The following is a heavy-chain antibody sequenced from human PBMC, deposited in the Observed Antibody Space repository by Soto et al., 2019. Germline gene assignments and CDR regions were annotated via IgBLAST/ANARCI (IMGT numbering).Heavy chain of an antibody. CDR2: INAGNGNT. J-gene: IGHJ4*02. CDR3: ARSIVVVTALDY. CDR1: GYTFTSYA. V-gene: IGHV1-3*01. Sequence: ASVKVSCKASGYTFTSYAMHWVRQAPGQRLEWMGWINAGNGNTKYSQKFQGRVTITRDTSASTAYMELSSLRPEDTAVYYCARSIVVVTALDYWGQGTLVTVS. D-gene: IGHD2-21*02.